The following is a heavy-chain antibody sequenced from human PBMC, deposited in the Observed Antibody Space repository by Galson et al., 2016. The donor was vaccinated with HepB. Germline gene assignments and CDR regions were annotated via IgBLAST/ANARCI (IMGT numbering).Heavy chain of an antibody. CDR1: GYTFITYY. CDR2: INPRGGST. V-gene: IGHV1-46*01. J-gene: IGHJ5*02. D-gene: IGHD2-2*01. CDR3: ARGNWVVVIPTTKFDP. Sequence: SVKVSCKASGYTFITYYLHWVRQAPGQGLEWMGVINPRGGSTKFAQRFQDRLSMARDPSTTTVYMDMSSLTCEDTAGYYCARGNWVVVIPTTKFDPWGQGTLVTVSS.